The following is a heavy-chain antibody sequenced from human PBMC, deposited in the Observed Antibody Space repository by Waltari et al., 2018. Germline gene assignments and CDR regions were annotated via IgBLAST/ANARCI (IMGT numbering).Heavy chain of an antibody. CDR3: AKYSSGWYGLDY. Sequence: EVQLVESGGGLVQPGGSLRLSCAAPVFTFSSYPMTWVRQAPGKGLEWVSAISGSGGSTYYADSVKGRFTISRDNSKNTLYLQMNSLRAEDTAVYYCAKYSSGWYGLDYWGQGTLVTVSS. D-gene: IGHD6-19*01. V-gene: IGHV3-23*04. CDR1: VFTFSSYP. J-gene: IGHJ4*02. CDR2: ISGSGGST.